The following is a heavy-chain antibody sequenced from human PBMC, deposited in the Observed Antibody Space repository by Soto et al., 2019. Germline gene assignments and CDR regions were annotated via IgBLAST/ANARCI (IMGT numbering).Heavy chain of an antibody. CDR3: ARGPISDMYSSSGLDHYYYYGMDV. D-gene: IGHD6-6*01. CDR1: GGTFSSYG. J-gene: IGHJ6*02. CDR2: IIPFFRTS. V-gene: IGHV1-69*01. Sequence: QVQLVQSGAEVKKPGSSVKVSCKASGGTFSSYGISWVRQAPGQGLEWLGGIIPFFRTSNYAQKFQGRVTIAADESTSTAYLELSSLISEDTAVFYCARGPISDMYSSSGLDHYYYYGMDVWGQGTTVTVSS.